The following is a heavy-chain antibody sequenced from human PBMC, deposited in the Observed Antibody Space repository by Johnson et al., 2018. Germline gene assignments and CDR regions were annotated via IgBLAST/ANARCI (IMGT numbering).Heavy chain of an antibody. CDR2: IKQDGSEK. Sequence: VQLVQSGGGLVQPGGSLRLSCVASGFTFSSYWMSWVRQAPGKGPEWAATIKQDGSEKYYVDSVKGRFTISRDNAKNSLHRKRDSLRVEDTAVYYCPGTHVGSYRGDAFYIWGQGTMVTVSS. CDR3: PGTHVGSYRGDAFYI. CDR1: GFTFSSYW. V-gene: IGHV3-7*01. D-gene: IGHD1-26*01. J-gene: IGHJ3*02.